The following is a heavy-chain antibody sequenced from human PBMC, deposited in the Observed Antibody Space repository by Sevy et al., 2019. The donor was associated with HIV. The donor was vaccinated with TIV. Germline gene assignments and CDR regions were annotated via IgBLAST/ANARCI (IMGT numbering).Heavy chain of an antibody. Sequence: ASVKVSCKASGYTFTSYAMHWVRQAPGQRLEWMGWINAGNGNTKYSQKFQGRVTITRDTSVSTAYMELSSLRSEDTAVYYLREAVAAPRVFFDYWGQGTLVTVSS. CDR3: REAVAAPRVFFDY. J-gene: IGHJ4*02. CDR2: INAGNGNT. D-gene: IGHD6-19*01. V-gene: IGHV1-3*01. CDR1: GYTFTSYA.